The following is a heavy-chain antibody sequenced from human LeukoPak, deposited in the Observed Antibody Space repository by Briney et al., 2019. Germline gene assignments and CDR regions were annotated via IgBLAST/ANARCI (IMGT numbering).Heavy chain of an antibody. D-gene: IGHD3-3*01. Sequence: ASVKVSCKASGYTFTGYYMHWVRQAPGQGLEWMGWINPNSGGTNYAQKFQGRVSMTRDTSISTAYVELSRLRSDDTAVYYCARGGTPYFWSGYYFDYWGQGTLVTVSS. J-gene: IGHJ4*02. CDR2: INPNSGGT. CDR3: ARGGTPYFWSGYYFDY. V-gene: IGHV1-2*02. CDR1: GYTFTGYY.